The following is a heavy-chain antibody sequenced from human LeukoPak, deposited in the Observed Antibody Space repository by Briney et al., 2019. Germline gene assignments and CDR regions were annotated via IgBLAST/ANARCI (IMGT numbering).Heavy chain of an antibody. V-gene: IGHV1-69*13. CDR2: IIPIFGTA. CDR3: ARDNRAYCSSTSCYTRFFD. D-gene: IGHD2-2*02. J-gene: IGHJ4*02. Sequence: ASVKVSCKASGGTFSSYAISWVRQAPGQGLEWMGGIIPIFGTANYAQKFQGRVTITADEPTSTAYMELSSLRSEDTAVYYCARDNRAYCSSTSCYTRFFDWGQGTLVTVSS. CDR1: GGTFSSYA.